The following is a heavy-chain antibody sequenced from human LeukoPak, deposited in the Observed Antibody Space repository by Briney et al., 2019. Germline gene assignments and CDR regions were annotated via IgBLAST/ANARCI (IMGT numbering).Heavy chain of an antibody. J-gene: IGHJ4*02. CDR3: ARLRVGGTSWHFDY. CDR2: ISYSGNT. D-gene: IGHD1-26*01. Sequence: SETLSLTCTVSGGSITSYYWSWIRQPPGKGLEWVGYISYSGNTNYNPSLKTRVTISADTSKNQFSLNLTSVTAADTAVFYCARLRVGGTSWHFDYWGQGTLVTVSS. V-gene: IGHV4-59*08. CDR1: GGSITSYY.